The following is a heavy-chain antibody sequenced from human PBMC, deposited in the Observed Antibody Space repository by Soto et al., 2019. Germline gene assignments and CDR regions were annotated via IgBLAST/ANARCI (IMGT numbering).Heavy chain of an antibody. D-gene: IGHD6-13*01. CDR1: GFTFSSYG. Sequence: GGSLRLSCAASGFTFSSYGMHWVRQAPGKGLEWVAVIWYDGSNKYYADSVKGRFTISRDNSKNTLYLQMNSLRAEDTAVYYCARNIAAAGTAWFDPGAREPWSPSPQ. CDR2: IWYDGSNK. CDR3: ARNIAAAGTAWFDP. V-gene: IGHV3-33*01. J-gene: IGHJ5*02.